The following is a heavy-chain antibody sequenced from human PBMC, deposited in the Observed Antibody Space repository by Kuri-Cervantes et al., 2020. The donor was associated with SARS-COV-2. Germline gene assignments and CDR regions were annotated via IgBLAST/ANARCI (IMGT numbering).Heavy chain of an antibody. CDR2: IKQDGSEK. Sequence: GESLKISCAASGFTFSGYWMSWVRQAPGKGLEWVASIKQDGSEKYYVDSVNGRFTISRDNAKNSLYLQMNSLRAEDTAVYYCAKDPPPAGYWGQGTLVTVSS. J-gene: IGHJ4*02. CDR1: GFTFSGYW. CDR3: AKDPPPAGY. V-gene: IGHV3-7*01.